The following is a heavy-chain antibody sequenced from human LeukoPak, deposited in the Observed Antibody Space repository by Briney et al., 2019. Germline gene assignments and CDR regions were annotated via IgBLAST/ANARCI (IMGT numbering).Heavy chain of an antibody. CDR3: ARGVQPLAANTLAY. CDR2: LYSDGNT. CDR1: GVTFITND. D-gene: IGHD3-16*01. Sequence: GGSLRLSCAASGVTFITNDRTWVRQAPGKGLEWVSVLYSDGNTKYADSVQGRFTISRDNSKNPLHPEMNSLSPDDTPVYYCARGVQPLAANTLAYWGQGTLVTVSS. V-gene: IGHV3-53*01. J-gene: IGHJ4*02.